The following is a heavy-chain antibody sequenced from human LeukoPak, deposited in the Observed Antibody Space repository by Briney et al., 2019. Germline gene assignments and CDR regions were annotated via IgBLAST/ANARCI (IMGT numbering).Heavy chain of an antibody. D-gene: IGHD3-22*01. V-gene: IGHV1-69*05. J-gene: IGHJ2*01. CDR1: GYTFTSYG. Sequence: SVKVSCKASGYTFTSYGISWVRQAPGQGLEWMGWIIPIFGTANYAQRFQGRVTITTDESTSTAYMELSSLRSEDTAVYYCASYDSSGYYRHDGYFDLWGRGTLVTVSS. CDR2: IIPIFGTA. CDR3: ASYDSSGYYRHDGYFDL.